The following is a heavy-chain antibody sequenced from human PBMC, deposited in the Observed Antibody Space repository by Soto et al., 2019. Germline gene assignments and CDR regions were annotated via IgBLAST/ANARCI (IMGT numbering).Heavy chain of an antibody. V-gene: IGHV1-18*01. CDR3: ARAPHSGSYLAKFDY. J-gene: IGHJ4*02. D-gene: IGHD1-26*01. Sequence: QVQLVRSGAEVKKPGASVKVSCKASGYTFTSYGISWVRQAPGQGLEWMGWISAYNGNTNYAQKLQGRVTMTTDTSTSTAYMELRSLRSDDTAVYYCARAPHSGSYLAKFDYWGQGTLVTVSS. CDR2: ISAYNGNT. CDR1: GYTFTSYG.